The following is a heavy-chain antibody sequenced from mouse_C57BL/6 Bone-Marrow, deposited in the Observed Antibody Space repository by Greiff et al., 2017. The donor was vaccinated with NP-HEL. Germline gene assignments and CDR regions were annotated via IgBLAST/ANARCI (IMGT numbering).Heavy chain of an antibody. Sequence: EVQLVESGGDLVKPGGSLKLSCAASGFTFSSYGMSWVRQTPDKRLEWVATISSGGSYTYYLDSVKGRFTISRDNAKNTLYLQMSSLKSEDTAMYYCARHFLGSWFAYWGQGTLVTVSA. J-gene: IGHJ3*01. V-gene: IGHV5-6*01. CDR1: GFTFSSYG. CDR3: ARHFLGSWFAY. CDR2: ISSGGSYT.